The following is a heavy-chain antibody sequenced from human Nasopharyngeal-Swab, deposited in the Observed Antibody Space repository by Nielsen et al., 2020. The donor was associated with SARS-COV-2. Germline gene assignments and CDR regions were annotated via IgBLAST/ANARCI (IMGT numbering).Heavy chain of an antibody. D-gene: IGHD6-13*01. Sequence: GGSLRLSCAASGLTFSSYSMNWVRQAPGKGLEWVTNISSSSSTIYYADSVKGRFTISRDNAKNSLYLQMNSLRAEDTAVYYCAKWDPFSGGYSSSWYPVGGFDYWGQGTLVTVSS. V-gene: IGHV3-48*04. CDR1: GLTFSSYS. J-gene: IGHJ4*02. CDR2: ISSSSSTI. CDR3: AKWDPFSGGYSSSWYPVGGFDY.